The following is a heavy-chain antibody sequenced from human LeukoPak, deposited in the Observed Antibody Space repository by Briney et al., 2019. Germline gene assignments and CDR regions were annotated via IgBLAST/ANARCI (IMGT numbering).Heavy chain of an antibody. CDR3: ARGGHYIVVVPAAIHDAFDI. V-gene: IGHV3-11*01. Sequence: PGGSLRLSCAASGFTFSDYYMSWIRQAPGKGLEWVSYISSSGNTIYYADSVKGRFTISRDNAKNSLYLQMNSLRAEDTAVYYCARGGHYIVVVPAAIHDAFDIWGQGTVVTVSS. J-gene: IGHJ3*02. D-gene: IGHD2-2*01. CDR1: GFTFSDYY. CDR2: ISSSGNTI.